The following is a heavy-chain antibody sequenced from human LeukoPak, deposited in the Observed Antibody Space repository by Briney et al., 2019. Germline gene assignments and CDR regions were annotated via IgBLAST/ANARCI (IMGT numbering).Heavy chain of an antibody. CDR2: IKSKTDGGTT. J-gene: IGHJ3*02. V-gene: IGHV3-15*01. D-gene: IGHD3-16*01. Sequence: PGGSLRLSCAASGFTFSNAWMSWVRQAPGKGLECVGRIKSKTDGGTTDYAAPVKGRFTISRDDSKNTLYLQMNSLKTEDTAVYYCTTDPIALLGPGDGGAFDIWGQGTMVTVSS. CDR3: TTDPIALLGPGDGGAFDI. CDR1: GFTFSNAW.